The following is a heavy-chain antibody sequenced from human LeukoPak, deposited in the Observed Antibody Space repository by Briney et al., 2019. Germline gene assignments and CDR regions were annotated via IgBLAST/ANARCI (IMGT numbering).Heavy chain of an antibody. CDR1: GGSISSSSYY. D-gene: IGHD5-12*01. CDR3: ARIPRGFSGYGSYHYMDV. J-gene: IGHJ6*03. Sequence: SETLSLTCTVSGGSISSSSYYWGWIRQPPGKGLEWIGSIYHSGSTYYNPSLKSRVTISVDTSKNQFSLKLTSVTAADTAVYYCARIPRGFSGYGSYHYMDVWGKGTTVTVSS. V-gene: IGHV4-39*07. CDR2: IYHSGST.